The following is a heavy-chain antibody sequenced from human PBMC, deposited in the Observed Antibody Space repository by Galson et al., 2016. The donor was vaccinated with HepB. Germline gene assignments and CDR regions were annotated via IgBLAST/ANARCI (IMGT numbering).Heavy chain of an antibody. Sequence: SLRLSCAVSDPTFENSWMHWVRQGPGKGLVWVSHINSDGSTTTYADSVKGRFTISRDDAKNTLHLQMHSLRAEDTAVYYCARDRAYSQDSWGQGTLVTVAS. CDR3: ARDRAYSQDS. V-gene: IGHV3-74*01. J-gene: IGHJ4*02. CDR1: DPTFENSW. D-gene: IGHD4-11*01. CDR2: INSDGSTT.